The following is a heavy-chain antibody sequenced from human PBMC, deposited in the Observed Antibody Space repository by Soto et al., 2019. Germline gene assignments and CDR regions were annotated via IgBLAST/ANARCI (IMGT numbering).Heavy chain of an antibody. V-gene: IGHV4-31*03. Sequence: QVQLQESGPGLVKPSQTLSLTCTVSGGSISTGGYYWTWIRQHPGKGLEWIGYIYYSGSTYYNLSLKSRVTISVDTSKNQFSLKLSSVTAADTAVYYCARGLAVPLFDNWGQGTLVTVSS. J-gene: IGHJ4*02. CDR1: GGSISTGGYY. CDR2: IYYSGST. CDR3: ARGLAVPLFDN. D-gene: IGHD4-17*01.